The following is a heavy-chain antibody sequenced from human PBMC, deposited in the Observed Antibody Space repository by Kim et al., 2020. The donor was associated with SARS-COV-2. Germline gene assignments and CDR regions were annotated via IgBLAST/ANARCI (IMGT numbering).Heavy chain of an antibody. Sequence: FQGRVTITADKSTSTAYMELSSLRSEDTAVYYCARVSDGFQMVRGVGFDLWGRGTLVTVSS. J-gene: IGHJ2*01. D-gene: IGHD3-10*01. CDR3: ARVSDGFQMVRGVGFDL. V-gene: IGHV1-69*04.